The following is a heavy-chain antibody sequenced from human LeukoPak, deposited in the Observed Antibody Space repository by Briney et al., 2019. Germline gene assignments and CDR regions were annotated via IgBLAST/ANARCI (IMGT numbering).Heavy chain of an antibody. D-gene: IGHD3-22*01. V-gene: IGHV4-59*01. CDR3: ARTLYYYDSSGYSPYFDY. Sequence: PSETLSLTCTVSGGSISSYYWSWIRQPPGKGLEWIGYIFYSGSTNYNPSLKSRVTISVDTSKNQFSLKLSSVTAADTAVYYCARTLYYYDSSGYSPYFDYWGQGTLVTVPS. CDR2: IFYSGST. J-gene: IGHJ4*02. CDR1: GGSISSYY.